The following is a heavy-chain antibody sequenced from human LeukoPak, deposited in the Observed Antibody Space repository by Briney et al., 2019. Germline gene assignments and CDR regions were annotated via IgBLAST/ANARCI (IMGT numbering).Heavy chain of an antibody. J-gene: IGHJ4*02. Sequence: ASVKVSCKTSGYTFTGYYIHWVRQAPGQGLEWMGWINPNSGGTNYALKFQGRVTMTRDTSISTAFMELSRLTSDDTAVYYCTGGATAPVYWGQGTLVTVSS. CDR2: INPNSGGT. CDR3: TGGATAPVY. V-gene: IGHV1-2*02. CDR1: GYTFTGYY. D-gene: IGHD5-12*01.